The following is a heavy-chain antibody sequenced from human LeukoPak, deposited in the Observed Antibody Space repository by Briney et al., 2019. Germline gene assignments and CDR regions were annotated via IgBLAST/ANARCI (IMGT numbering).Heavy chain of an antibody. CDR3: ATDPLGYCSGGSCYSEFAFDI. V-gene: IGHV1-24*01. CDR2: FDPEDGET. CDR1: GYTLTELS. D-gene: IGHD2-15*01. J-gene: IGHJ3*02. Sequence: ASVKVSCKVSGYTLTELSMHWVRQAPGKGLEWMGGFDPEDGETIYAQKFQGRVTMTEDTSTDTAYMGLSSLRSEDTAVYYCATDPLGYCSGGSCYSEFAFDIWGQGTMVTVSS.